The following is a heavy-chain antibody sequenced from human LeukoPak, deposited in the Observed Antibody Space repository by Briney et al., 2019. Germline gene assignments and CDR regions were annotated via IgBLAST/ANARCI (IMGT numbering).Heavy chain of an antibody. CDR3: AQERDRRGYFDY. D-gene: IGHD2-15*01. J-gene: IGHJ4*02. Sequence: GGSLRLSCAASGFTFRSNAMHSVRQAPGKGLEWVTFIRYDGNEKYYADSVKGRFTVSRDNSKNTLYLQMNSLRVEDTAVYYCAQERDRRGYFDYWGQGTLVTVSS. V-gene: IGHV3-30*02. CDR2: IRYDGNEK. CDR1: GFTFRSNA.